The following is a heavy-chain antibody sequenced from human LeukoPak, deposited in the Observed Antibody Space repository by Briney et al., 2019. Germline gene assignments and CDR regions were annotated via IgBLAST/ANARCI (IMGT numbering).Heavy chain of an antibody. CDR2: ISTSGST. CDR1: GGSISSYY. CDR3: VRGPYGSGISNWFDP. Sequence: SETLSLTCTVSGGSISSYYWSWIRQPAGKGLESIGHISTSGSTNYNPSLKSRVTMSVDTSKNQFSLKLTSVTAADTAVYYCVRGPYGSGISNWFDPWGQGTLVIVSS. J-gene: IGHJ5*02. V-gene: IGHV4-4*07. D-gene: IGHD3-10*01.